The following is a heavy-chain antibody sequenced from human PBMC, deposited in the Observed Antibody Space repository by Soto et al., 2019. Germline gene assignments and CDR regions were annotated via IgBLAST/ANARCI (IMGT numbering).Heavy chain of an antibody. Sequence: QVQLVQSGAEVKKPGASVKVSCKASGYTFTGYYMHWVRQAPGQGLEWMGWINPNSGGTNYAQKFQGWVTMTRDTSISTAYMELSRLRSDDTAVYYCARRNQVDTVATDAFDIWGQGTMVTVSS. CDR3: ARRNQVDTVATDAFDI. V-gene: IGHV1-2*04. D-gene: IGHD5-12*01. CDR1: GYTFTGYY. J-gene: IGHJ3*02. CDR2: INPNSGGT.